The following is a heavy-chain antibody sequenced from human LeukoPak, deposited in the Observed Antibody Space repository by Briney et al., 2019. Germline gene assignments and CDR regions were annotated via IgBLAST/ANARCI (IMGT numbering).Heavy chain of an antibody. CDR1: GNSISSGGYY. J-gene: IGHJ4*02. V-gene: IGHV4-30-4*01. Sequence: SETLSLTCTVSGNSISSGGYYWSWIRQPPGEGLEWIGYIYYTGITYYNPSLKSRVTISIDTSKNQFSLKLSSVTAADTAVYYCASLPGGYSSSIDYWGQGTLVTVSS. D-gene: IGHD5-18*01. CDR2: IYYTGIT. CDR3: ASLPGGYSSSIDY.